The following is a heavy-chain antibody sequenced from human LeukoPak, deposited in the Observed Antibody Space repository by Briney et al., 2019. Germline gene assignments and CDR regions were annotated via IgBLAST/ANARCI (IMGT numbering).Heavy chain of an antibody. Sequence: ASVNVSCTASGYTFTGYYMHWVRQAPGQGLEWMGWINPNSGGTNYAQKFQGWVTMTRDTSISTAYMELSRLRSDDTAVYYCARDGGPYCSSTSCPEKDYYGMDVWGQGTTVTVSS. J-gene: IGHJ6*02. CDR3: ARDGGPYCSSTSCPEKDYYGMDV. CDR1: GYTFTGYY. D-gene: IGHD2-2*01. V-gene: IGHV1-2*04. CDR2: INPNSGGT.